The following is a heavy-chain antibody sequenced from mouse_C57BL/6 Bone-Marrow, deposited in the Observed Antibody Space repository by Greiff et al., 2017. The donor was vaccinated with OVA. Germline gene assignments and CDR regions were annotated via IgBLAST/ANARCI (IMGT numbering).Heavy chain of an antibody. J-gene: IGHJ2*01. V-gene: IGHV1-26*01. CDR1: GYTFTDYY. D-gene: IGHD2-4*01. CDR2: INPNNGGT. CDR3: ARCGLRLDY. Sequence: VQLQQSGPELVKPGASVKISCKASGYTFTDYYMNWVKQSHGKSLEWIGDINPNNGGTSYKQKFKGKATLTVDKSFSTAYMQLSSLTSEDTAVYYCARCGLRLDYWGQGTTLTVSS.